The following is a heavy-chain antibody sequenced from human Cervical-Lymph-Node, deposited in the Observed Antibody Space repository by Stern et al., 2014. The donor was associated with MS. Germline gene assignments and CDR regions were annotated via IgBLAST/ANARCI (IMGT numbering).Heavy chain of an antibody. Sequence: VQLVQSGSELKKPGASVKVSCKASGYTFTTYPMNWVRQAPGQGLEWMGWISTDPGNPTYAQGFTGRFVFSLDTSVSTAYLQINSLKADDTAVYYCARLAYTSGYYGERLHLFDYWGQGTLVAVSS. V-gene: IGHV7-4-1*02. D-gene: IGHD6-19*01. CDR3: ARLAYTSGYYGERLHLFDY. J-gene: IGHJ4*02. CDR1: GYTFTTYP. CDR2: ISTDPGNP.